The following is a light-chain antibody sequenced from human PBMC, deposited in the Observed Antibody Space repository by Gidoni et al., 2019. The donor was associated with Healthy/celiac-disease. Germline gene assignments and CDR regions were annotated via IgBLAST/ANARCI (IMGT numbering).Light chain of an antibody. Sequence: IQLTQSPASLSASVGDRVTIPCRASQSLSSYLNWYQQKPGKAPKLLIYAASSVQSGVPSRFSGSGSGTDFTLTISSLQPEDFAAYYCQQSYSSRFTFGPGTKVDIK. J-gene: IGKJ3*01. V-gene: IGKV1-39*01. CDR1: QSLSSY. CDR2: AAS. CDR3: QQSYSSRFT.